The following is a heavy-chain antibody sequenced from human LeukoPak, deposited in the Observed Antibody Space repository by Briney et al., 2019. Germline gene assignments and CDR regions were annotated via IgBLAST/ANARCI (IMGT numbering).Heavy chain of an antibody. Sequence: ASVKVSCKASGYTFTGYYMHWVRQAPGQGLEWMGWINPNSGGTNYAQKFQGRVTMTRDTSISTAYMELSRLRSDDTAVYYCARERAVGRWFDPWGQGTLVTVSS. V-gene: IGHV1-2*02. CDR3: ARERAVGRWFDP. J-gene: IGHJ5*02. CDR1: GYTFTGYY. D-gene: IGHD2-15*01. CDR2: INPNSGGT.